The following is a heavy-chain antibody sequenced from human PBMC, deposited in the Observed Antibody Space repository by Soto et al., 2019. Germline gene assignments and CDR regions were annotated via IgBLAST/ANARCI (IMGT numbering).Heavy chain of an antibody. D-gene: IGHD3-3*01. CDR1: GYNLAAYC. J-gene: IGHJ4*02. CDR2: IYPSDSDT. Sequence: GESLRTSCKGSGYNLAAYCIAWVRQMPGKGLELMGIIYPSDSDTRYRPSFQGQVTISADKSISSAYLQWSSLRASDTAMYYCARGGVSTRTFDYWGQGTTVTVSS. V-gene: IGHV5-51*01. CDR3: ARGGVSTRTFDY.